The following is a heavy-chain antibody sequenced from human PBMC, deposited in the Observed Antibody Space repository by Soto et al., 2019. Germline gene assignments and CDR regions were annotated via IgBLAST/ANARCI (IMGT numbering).Heavy chain of an antibody. V-gene: IGHV5-51*01. D-gene: IGHD3-16*01. CDR1: W. Sequence: WISCMRQKPGRGLEWMGIIYPGDPDTRYNPSFQGQVTISVDKSINTAYLQWDSLEASDTATYYCARHLRSYDFFQYYYGIDVWGQGSTVTVSS. CDR3: ARHLRSYDFFQYYYGIDV. CDR2: IYPGDPDT. J-gene: IGHJ6*02.